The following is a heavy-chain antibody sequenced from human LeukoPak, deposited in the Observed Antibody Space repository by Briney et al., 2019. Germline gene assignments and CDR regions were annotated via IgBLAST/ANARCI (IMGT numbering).Heavy chain of an antibody. CDR3: ARMGIAAAGVDY. Sequence: GGSLRLSCAASGFTFSTFSMDWVRQAPGRGLQWLSYISSTSNTIYYADSLKGRFTISRDNAKNSLYLQIDSLSVEDMAVYYCARMGIAAAGVDYWGQGTLVTVSS. D-gene: IGHD6-13*01. CDR1: GFTFSTFS. V-gene: IGHV3-48*01. CDR2: ISSTSNTI. J-gene: IGHJ4*02.